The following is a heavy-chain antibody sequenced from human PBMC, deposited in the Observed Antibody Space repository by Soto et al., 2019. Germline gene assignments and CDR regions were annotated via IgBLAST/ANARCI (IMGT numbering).Heavy chain of an antibody. CDR2: ISWNSGSI. V-gene: IGHV3-9*01. CDR1: GFTFDDYA. D-gene: IGHD1-1*01. Sequence: EVQLVESGGGLVQPGRSLRLSCAASGFTFDDYAMHWVRQAPGKGLEWVSGISWNSGSIGYADSVKGRFTISRDNAKNSLYRQMNSLRAEDTALYYCAKVEKWTRSRYYYYGMDVWGQGTTVTVYS. CDR3: AKVEKWTRSRYYYYGMDV. J-gene: IGHJ6*02.